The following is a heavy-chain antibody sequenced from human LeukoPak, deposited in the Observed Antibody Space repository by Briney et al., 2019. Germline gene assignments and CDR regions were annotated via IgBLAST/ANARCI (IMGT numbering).Heavy chain of an antibody. Sequence: SGTLSLTCAVSGGSISSNWWSWIRQPPGKGLEWIGEINDSGSTNYNPSLKSRVTISVDTSKNQFSLKLSSVTAADTAVYYCARGRLRYCSGGSCYSARYFGYWGQGTLVTVSS. J-gene: IGHJ4*02. D-gene: IGHD2-15*01. CDR3: ARGRLRYCSGGSCYSARYFGY. CDR1: GGSISSNW. CDR2: INDSGST. V-gene: IGHV4-4*02.